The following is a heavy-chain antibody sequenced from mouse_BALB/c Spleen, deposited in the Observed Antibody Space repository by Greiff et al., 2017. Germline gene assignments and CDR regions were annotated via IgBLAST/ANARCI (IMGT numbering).Heavy chain of an antibody. CDR3: ASLGTSGFDY. Sequence: VMLVESGAELVRPGVSVKISCKGSGYTFTDYAMHWVKQSHAKSLEWIGVISTYYGDASYNQKFKGKATMTVDKSSSTAYMELARLTSEDSAIYYCASLGTSGFDYWGQGTTLTVSS. CDR2: ISTYYGDA. J-gene: IGHJ2*01. CDR1: GYTFTDYA. V-gene: IGHV1S137*01. D-gene: IGHD3-3*01.